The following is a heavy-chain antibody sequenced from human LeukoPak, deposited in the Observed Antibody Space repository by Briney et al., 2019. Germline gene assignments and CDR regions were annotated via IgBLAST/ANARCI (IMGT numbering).Heavy chain of an antibody. J-gene: IGHJ4*02. V-gene: IGHV3-74*01. CDR3: ARDRDSSSWYVDY. CDR2: INSDGSST. D-gene: IGHD6-13*01. Sequence: GGSLRLSCAASGFTFSSYWMHWVRHAPGKGLVWVSRINSDGSSTSYADSVKGRFTISRDNAKNTLYLQMNSLRAEDTAVYYCARDRDSSSWYVDYWGQGTLVTVSS. CDR1: GFTFSSYW.